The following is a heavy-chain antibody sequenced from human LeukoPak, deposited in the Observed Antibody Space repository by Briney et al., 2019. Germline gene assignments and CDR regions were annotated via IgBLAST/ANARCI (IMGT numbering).Heavy chain of an antibody. CDR3: ARDSQGFVFDI. CDR1: GYTFTSYG. V-gene: IGHV1-69*13. CDR2: IIPIFGTA. J-gene: IGHJ3*02. D-gene: IGHD3-10*01. Sequence: ASVKVSCKASGYTFTSYGISWVRQAPGQGLEWMGGIIPIFGTANYAQKFQGRVTITADESTSTAYMELSSLRSEDTAVYYCARDSQGFVFDIWGQGTMVTVSS.